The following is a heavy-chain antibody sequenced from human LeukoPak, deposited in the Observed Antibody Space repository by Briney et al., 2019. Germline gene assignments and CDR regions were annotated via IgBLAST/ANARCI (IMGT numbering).Heavy chain of an antibody. CDR3: ARDLGLPHDYGPLDY. D-gene: IGHD4-17*01. V-gene: IGHV3-30-3*01. Sequence: GGSLRLSCAASGVTFSSYAMHGVRQAPGKGLEWVAVISYDGSNKYYADSVRGRFTISRDNSKNTLYLQMNSLRAEDTALYYCARDLGLPHDYGPLDYWGHGTLVTVSS. J-gene: IGHJ4*01. CDR1: GVTFSSYA. CDR2: ISYDGSNK.